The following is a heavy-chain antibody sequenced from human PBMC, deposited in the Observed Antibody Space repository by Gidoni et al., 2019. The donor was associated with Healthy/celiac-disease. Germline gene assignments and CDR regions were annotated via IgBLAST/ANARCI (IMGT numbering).Heavy chain of an antibody. CDR3: AKDCGLVIAVATTEFDY. D-gene: IGHD6-19*01. J-gene: IGHJ4*02. Sequence: EVQLLESGGGLVQPGGSLRLSCAASGFTFSSYAMSWVRQAPGKGLEWVSAISGSGGSTYYADSVKGRFTISRDNSKNTLYLQMNSLRAEDTAVYYCAKDCGLVIAVATTEFDYWGQGTLVTVSS. CDR1: GFTFSSYA. V-gene: IGHV3-23*01. CDR2: ISGSGGST.